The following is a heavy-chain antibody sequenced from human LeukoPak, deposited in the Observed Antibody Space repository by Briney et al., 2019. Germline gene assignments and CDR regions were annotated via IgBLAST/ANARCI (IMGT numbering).Heavy chain of an antibody. CDR1: GFTFSSHA. CDR2: LSGSGYNT. CDR3: ARGPSGWGSLDS. D-gene: IGHD7-27*01. J-gene: IGHJ4*02. V-gene: IGHV3-23*01. Sequence: GGSLRLSCAASGFTFSSHALSWVRQAPGKGLEWVSSLSGSGYNTYYADSVKGRFTISRDNAKNTLYLQVKSLRAEDTAVYYCARGPSGWGSLDSWGQGTLVTVSS.